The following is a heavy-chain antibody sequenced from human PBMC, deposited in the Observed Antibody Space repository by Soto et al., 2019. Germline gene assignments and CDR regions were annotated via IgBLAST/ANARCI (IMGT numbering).Heavy chain of an antibody. CDR1: GYTLTSYA. V-gene: IGHV1-3*01. J-gene: IGHJ6*03. Sequence: GAPVKVSCKASGYTLTSYARYWVRQAPEQRLEWIGWINAGNGNNKYSQTFQGRVTITRDTSASTAYMELSSLRAEDTAVYYCARETYVSGSGFRYYYYYYMDVWGKGTTGTVSS. CDR2: INAGNGNN. CDR3: ARETYVSGSGFRYYYYYYMDV. D-gene: IGHD3-10*01.